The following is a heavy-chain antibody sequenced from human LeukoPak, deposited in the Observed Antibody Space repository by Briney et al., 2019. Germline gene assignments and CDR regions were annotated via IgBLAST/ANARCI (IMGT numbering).Heavy chain of an antibody. CDR1: GFTFNNYG. V-gene: IGHV3-30*02. CDR2: IRYDGSDK. Sequence: GGSLRLSCAASGFTFNNYGMHWVRQAPGKGLEWVAFIRYDGSDKYYPDSVKGRFTTSRDNSKNTLFLQMNSLSAEDTAVYYCAKPLNSGSYYWNGAFDIWGQGTLVTVSS. J-gene: IGHJ3*02. D-gene: IGHD1-26*01. CDR3: AKPLNSGSYYWNGAFDI.